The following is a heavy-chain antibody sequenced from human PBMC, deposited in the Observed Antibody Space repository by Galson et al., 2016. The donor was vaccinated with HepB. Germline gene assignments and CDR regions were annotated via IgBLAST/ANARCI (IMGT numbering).Heavy chain of an antibody. CDR2: IYASGRT. V-gene: IGHV3-53*01. Sequence: SLRLSCAASGFTFGIYAMHWVRQAPGKGLEWVSGIYASGRTFYADSVKGRFTIDNSKNTLFLQMNSLRVEDTAVYYCVGSHYRSSSDYWGQGTLVTVSS. CDR3: VGSHYRSSSDY. J-gene: IGHJ4*02. D-gene: IGHD1-26*01. CDR1: GFTFGIYA.